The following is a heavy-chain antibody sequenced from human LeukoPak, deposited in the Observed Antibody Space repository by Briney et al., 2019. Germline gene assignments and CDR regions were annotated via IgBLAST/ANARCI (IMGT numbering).Heavy chain of an antibody. CDR3: ASCPRYYDSSGYPYYYYGMDV. CDR2: IIPILGIA. CDR1: GYTFTGYY. D-gene: IGHD3-22*01. V-gene: IGHV1-69*02. J-gene: IGHJ6*02. Sequence: SVKVSCKASGYTFTGYYMHWVRQAPGQGLEWMGRIIPILGIANYAQKFQGRVTITADKSTSTAYMELSSLRSEDTAVYYCASCPRYYDSSGYPYYYYGMDVWGQGTTVTVSS.